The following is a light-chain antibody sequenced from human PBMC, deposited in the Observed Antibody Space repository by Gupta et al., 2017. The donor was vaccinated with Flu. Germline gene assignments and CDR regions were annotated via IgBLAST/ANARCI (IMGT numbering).Light chain of an antibody. CDR2: ATS. CDR1: RGIRND. Sequence: GDRVIITCRASRGIRNDLGWYQQKRGRAPKRLIYATSTLQSGVPSRFSGSGSGTQFTLTISNLQPEDFASYFCLQHNTYPLTFGGGTTVEIK. J-gene: IGKJ4*01. CDR3: LQHNTYPLT. V-gene: IGKV1-17*02.